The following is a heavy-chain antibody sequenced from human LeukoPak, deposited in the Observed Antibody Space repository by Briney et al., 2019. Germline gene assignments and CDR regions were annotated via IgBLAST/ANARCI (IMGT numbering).Heavy chain of an antibody. J-gene: IGHJ4*02. V-gene: IGHV4-61*02. CDR2: IYTSGST. CDR3: APIPTTVTRGGADY. D-gene: IGHD4-11*01. CDR1: GGSISRGGYY. Sequence: PSQTLSLTCTVAGGSISRGGYYWSWIRQPAGKGLEGIGRIYTSGSTNYTPSLRSRVPISVHPSKNQFSLKLPSVTAAPTAVYYCAPIPTTVTRGGADYWGQGTLVTVSS.